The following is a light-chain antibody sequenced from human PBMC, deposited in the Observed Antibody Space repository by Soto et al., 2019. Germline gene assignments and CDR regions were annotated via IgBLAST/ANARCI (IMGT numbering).Light chain of an antibody. J-gene: IGKJ1*01. CDR1: QRLSASD. CDR2: DAF. V-gene: IGKV3-11*01. CDR3: QQRSNWPLT. Sequence: EIVLTQSPGTLSLSPGQRATLSCRASQRLSASDIAWYQQKPGQAPRLLIYDAFIRATGIPARFSGSESGTDFTLTISILEPEDFAVYYCQQRSNWPLTFGQGTKVDIK.